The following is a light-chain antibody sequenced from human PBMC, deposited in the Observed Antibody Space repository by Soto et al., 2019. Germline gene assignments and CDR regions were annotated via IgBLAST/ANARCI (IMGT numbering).Light chain of an antibody. CDR2: GTS. J-gene: IGKJ3*01. CDR1: QSVSSSY. V-gene: IGKV3-20*01. CDR3: QQYGSSPL. Sequence: EIVLTQSPATLSLSPGERAILSCRASQSVSSSYSAWYQQRPGQAPRLLIYGTSTRATGTPDRFSGSGSGTDFTLTISRLEPEDFAVYYCQQYGSSPLFGPGTKVDIK.